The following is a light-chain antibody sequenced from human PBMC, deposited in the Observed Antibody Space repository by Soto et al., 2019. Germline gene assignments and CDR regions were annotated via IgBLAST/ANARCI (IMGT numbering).Light chain of an antibody. CDR1: SSGIRDYNY. Sequence: QSALTQPASVSGSPGQSITISCTGTSSGIRDYNYVSWYQQLPGNAPKLIMYEVSNRPSGISNRFSGSKSGNTASLTISGLQAEDEADYYCSSKSPDFFGTGTTVTVL. J-gene: IGLJ1*01. CDR3: SSKSPDF. CDR2: EVS. V-gene: IGLV2-14*01.